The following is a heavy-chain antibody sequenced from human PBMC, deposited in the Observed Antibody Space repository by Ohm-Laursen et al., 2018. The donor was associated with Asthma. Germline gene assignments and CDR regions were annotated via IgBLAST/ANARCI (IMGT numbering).Heavy chain of an antibody. CDR1: GFTFSSNA. Sequence: SLRLSCAASGFTFSSNAMHWVRQAPGKGLEWVAVISKDGSNKYYAESVKGRFTISRDNSMNTLYVQMNSLRAGDTAVYYCARDHYYSSGTYFDYWGQGTLVTVSS. CDR3: ARDHYYSSGTYFDY. D-gene: IGHD3-10*01. V-gene: IGHV3-30-3*01. CDR2: ISKDGSNK. J-gene: IGHJ4*02.